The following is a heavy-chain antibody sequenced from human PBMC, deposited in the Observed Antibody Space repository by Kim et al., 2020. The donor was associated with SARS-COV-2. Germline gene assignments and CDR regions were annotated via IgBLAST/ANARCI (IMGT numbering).Heavy chain of an antibody. Sequence: SETLSLTCTVSGGSISSGNYYWSWIRQPAGKGLEWIGRFYTSGGTNYNPSLKSRVTISVDTSKNQFSLRLTSVTAADTAVYYCARGPSCGSTSCYFDYWGQGTLVTVSS. CDR1: GGSISSGNYY. J-gene: IGHJ4*02. D-gene: IGHD2-2*01. CDR3: ARGPSCGSTSCYFDY. CDR2: FYTSGGT. V-gene: IGHV4-61*02.